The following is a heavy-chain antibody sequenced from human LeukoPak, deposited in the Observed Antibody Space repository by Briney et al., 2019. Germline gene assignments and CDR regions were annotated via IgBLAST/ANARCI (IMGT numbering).Heavy chain of an antibody. Sequence: GGSLRLSCATSGFTFSSYAMSWIRQAPGKGLEWLSAISPTTGTTFYADSVKGRFTISRDNSKNTLYLQMNSLRAEDTAIYYCATKTSYGDRYFDYWGQGTLVTVSS. V-gene: IGHV3-23*01. CDR2: ISPTTGTT. CDR1: GFTFSSYA. J-gene: IGHJ4*02. CDR3: ATKTSYGDRYFDY. D-gene: IGHD4-17*01.